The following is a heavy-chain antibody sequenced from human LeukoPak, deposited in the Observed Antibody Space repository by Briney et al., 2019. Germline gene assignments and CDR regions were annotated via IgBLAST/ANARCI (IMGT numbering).Heavy chain of an antibody. Sequence: GGSLRLSCEASGFTFSIYWMSWVRQVPGKGPECVANIKPDGSDKYYVDSMKGRFTISRDNAKNSLYLQMNNLRAEDTAVYYCAREGFPPGVLHWGQGTLVTVSS. CDR1: GFTFSIYW. D-gene: IGHD2-2*01. CDR2: IKPDGSDK. CDR3: AREGFPPGVLH. J-gene: IGHJ1*01. V-gene: IGHV3-7*01.